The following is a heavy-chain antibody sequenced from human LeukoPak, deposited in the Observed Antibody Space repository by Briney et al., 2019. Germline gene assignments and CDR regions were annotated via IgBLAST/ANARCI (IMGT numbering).Heavy chain of an antibody. CDR1: GGSFSGYY. Sequence: TSETLSLTCAVYGGSFSGYYWSWIRQPPGKGLERIGEINHSGSTNYNPSLKSRVTISVDTSKNQFSLRPSSVTAADTAVYYCARGYSSGWYVKNFDYWGQGTLVTVSS. CDR2: INHSGST. D-gene: IGHD6-19*01. V-gene: IGHV4-34*01. CDR3: ARGYSSGWYVKNFDY. J-gene: IGHJ4*02.